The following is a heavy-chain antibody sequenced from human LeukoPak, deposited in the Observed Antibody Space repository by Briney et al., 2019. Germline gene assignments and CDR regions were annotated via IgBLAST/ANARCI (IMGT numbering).Heavy chain of an antibody. V-gene: IGHV4-34*01. D-gene: IGHD3-3*01. CDR1: GGSFSGYY. CDR3: ARRVRFLEIRFDP. CDR2: INHSGST. J-gene: IGHJ5*02. Sequence: PSETLSLTCAVYGGSFSGYYWSWIRQPPGKGLEWIGEINHSGSTNYNPSLKSRVTISVDTSKNQFSLKLSSVTAADTAAYYCARRVRFLEIRFDPWGQGTLVTVSS.